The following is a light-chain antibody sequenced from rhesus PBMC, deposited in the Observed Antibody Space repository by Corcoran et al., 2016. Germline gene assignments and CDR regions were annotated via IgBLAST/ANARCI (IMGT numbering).Light chain of an antibody. V-gene: IGKV1-74*01. CDR1: ENVNNY. J-gene: IGKJ2*01. CDR2: KAS. Sequence: DIQMTQSPSSLSASVGDRVTNTCRASENVNNYLNWYQQKPGKAPKLLIYKASTLQSGVPSRFSGSGSGTDYTFTISSLQPEDVATYYCQHGYGTPCSFGRGTKVEIK. CDR3: QHGYGTPCS.